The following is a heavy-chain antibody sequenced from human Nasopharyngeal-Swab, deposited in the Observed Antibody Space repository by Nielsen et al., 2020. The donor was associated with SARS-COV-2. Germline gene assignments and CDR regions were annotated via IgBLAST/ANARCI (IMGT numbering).Heavy chain of an antibody. J-gene: IGHJ4*02. D-gene: IGHD5-18*01. CDR3: ARAGKIQLWFNSLYYFDY. CDR2: INHSGST. V-gene: IGHV4-34*01. Sequence: WIRQPPGKGLEWIGEINHSGSTNYNPSLKSRVTISVDTSKNQFSLKLSSVTAADTAVYYCARAGKIQLWFNSLYYFDYWGQGTLVTVSS.